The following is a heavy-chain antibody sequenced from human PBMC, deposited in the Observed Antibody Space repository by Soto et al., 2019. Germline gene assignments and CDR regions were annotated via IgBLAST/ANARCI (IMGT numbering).Heavy chain of an antibody. V-gene: IGHV4-39*01. D-gene: IGHD6-19*01. CDR2: IYYSGTT. J-gene: IGHJ6*02. CDR3: ARFSGSYYYAMDV. Sequence: PSETLSLTCTVSGGSISSSSYHWGWIRQPPGKGLEWIGSIYYSGTTYYNPSLKSRVTISVDTSKNQFSLQLKSVTAADTALYYCARFSGSYYYAMDVWGQGSTVTVSS. CDR1: GGSISSSSYH.